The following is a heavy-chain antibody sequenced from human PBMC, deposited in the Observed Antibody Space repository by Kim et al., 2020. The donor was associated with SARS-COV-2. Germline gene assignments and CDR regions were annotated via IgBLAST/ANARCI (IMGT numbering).Heavy chain of an antibody. J-gene: IGHJ4*02. D-gene: IGHD6-13*01. V-gene: IGHV3-23*01. Sequence: ADSVKGRFTSPRDNSKNTLYLQMNSLRAEDTAVYYCAKDYLLGRAAGDYWGQGTLVTVSS. CDR3: AKDYLLGRAAGDY.